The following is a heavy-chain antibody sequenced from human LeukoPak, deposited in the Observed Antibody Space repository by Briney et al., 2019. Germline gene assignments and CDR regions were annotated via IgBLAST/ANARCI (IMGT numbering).Heavy chain of an antibody. Sequence: SETLSLTCTVSGGSISSSSYYWGWIRQPPGKGLEWIGSIYYSGSTYYNPSLKSRVTISVDTSKNQFSLKLSSVTAADTAVYYCARTHSSSSWPQHWGQGTLVTVSS. J-gene: IGHJ1*01. CDR1: GGSISSSSYY. D-gene: IGHD6-13*01. CDR2: IYYSGST. CDR3: ARTHSSSSWPQH. V-gene: IGHV4-39*01.